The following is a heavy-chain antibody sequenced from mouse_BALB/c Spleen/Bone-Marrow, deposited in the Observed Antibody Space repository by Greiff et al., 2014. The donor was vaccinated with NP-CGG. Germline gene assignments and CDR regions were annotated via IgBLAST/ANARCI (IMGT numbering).Heavy chain of an antibody. CDR3: ARGGNYPWFAY. CDR1: GYAFTTYN. CDR2: IDPYNYGT. D-gene: IGHD2-1*01. J-gene: IGHJ3*01. V-gene: IGHV1S135*01. Sequence: EVQLVESGPELVKPGASVKVSCKASGYAFTTYNMYWVKQSHGKSLEWIGYIDPYNYGTTYNQKFKGKATLTVDKSSSTAYMHLNSLTSEDSAVYYCARGGNYPWFAYWGQGTLVTVSA.